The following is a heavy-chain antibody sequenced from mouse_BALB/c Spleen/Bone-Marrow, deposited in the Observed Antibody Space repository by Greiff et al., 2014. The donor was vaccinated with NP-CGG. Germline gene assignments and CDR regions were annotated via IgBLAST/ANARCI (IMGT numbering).Heavy chain of an antibody. CDR1: GYAFSRSW. D-gene: IGHD1-1*01. V-gene: IGHV1-80*01. CDR2: IYPGDDDT. Sequence: VKLMESGAELVRPGSSVKISCKASGYAFSRSWMNWVKQRPGQGLEWIGQIYPGDDDTNYSGKFKGRATLTADKSSGTAYMQPSSLTSEDSAVYFCAGSTPLAYWGQGTLVTVSA. J-gene: IGHJ3*01. CDR3: AGSTPLAY.